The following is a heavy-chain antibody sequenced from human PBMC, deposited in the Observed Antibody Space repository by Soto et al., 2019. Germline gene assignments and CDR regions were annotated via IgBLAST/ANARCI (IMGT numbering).Heavy chain of an antibody. Sequence: SATLSLTCAVYGGSFSGYYWSWIRQPPGKGLEWIGEINHSGSTNYNPSLKSRVTISVDTSKNQFSLKLSSVTAADTAVYYCARGVAAAGVVNNWFDPWGQGTLVTVS. J-gene: IGHJ5*02. CDR1: GGSFSGYY. V-gene: IGHV4-34*01. CDR3: ARGVAAAGVVNNWFDP. CDR2: INHSGST. D-gene: IGHD6-13*01.